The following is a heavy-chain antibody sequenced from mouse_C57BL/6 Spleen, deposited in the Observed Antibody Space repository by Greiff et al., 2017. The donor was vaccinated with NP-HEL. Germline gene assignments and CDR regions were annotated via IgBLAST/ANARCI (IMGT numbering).Heavy chain of an antibody. CDR2: IDPEDGDT. Sequence: VQLQQSGAELVRPGASVKLSCTASGFNIKDYYMHWVKQRPEQGLEWIGRIDPEDGDTEYAPKFQGKATMTADTSSNTAYLQLSSLTSEDTAVYYCTGDGYDSAWFAYWGQGTLVTVSA. D-gene: IGHD2-2*01. J-gene: IGHJ3*01. V-gene: IGHV14-1*01. CDR3: TGDGYDSAWFAY. CDR1: GFNIKDYY.